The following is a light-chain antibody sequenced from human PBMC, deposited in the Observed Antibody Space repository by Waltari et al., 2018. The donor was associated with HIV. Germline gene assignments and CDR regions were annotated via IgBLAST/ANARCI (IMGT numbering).Light chain of an antibody. Sequence: HSALTQPASVSGSPGQSITISCTGPTSDISDFNFVSWYQPSPGRAPKLIIFEVYSRPSGISDRFSGSKSGVTASPTISALRAEDEADYFCSSYSARGFVVFGGGTKVTVL. V-gene: IGLV2-14*01. J-gene: IGLJ3*02. CDR3: SSYSARGFVV. CDR1: TSDISDFNF. CDR2: EVY.